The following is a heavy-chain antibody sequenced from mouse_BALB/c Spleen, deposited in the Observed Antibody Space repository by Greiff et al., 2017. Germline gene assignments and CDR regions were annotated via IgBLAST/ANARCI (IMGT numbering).Heavy chain of an antibody. V-gene: IGHV1S81*02. CDR1: GYTFTSYY. CDR3: TRSGYDYDRFAY. J-gene: IGHJ3*01. D-gene: IGHD2-4*01. CDR2: INPSNGGT. Sequence: QVQLQQPGAELVKPGASVKLSCKASGYTFTSYYMYWVKQRPGQGLEWIGGINPSNGGTNFNEKFKSKATLTVDKSSSTAYMQLSSLTSEDSAVYYCTRSGYDYDRFAYGGQGTLVTVSA.